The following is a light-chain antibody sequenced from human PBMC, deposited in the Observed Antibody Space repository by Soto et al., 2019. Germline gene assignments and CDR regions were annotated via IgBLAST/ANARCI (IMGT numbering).Light chain of an antibody. Sequence: QPVLTQSPSASASLGASVKLTCTLSSGHSSYAIAWHQQQPENGPRFLMKLNSGGSHSKGDGIPDRFSGSSSGAERYLTISSLQSEDEADYYCQTWGTGIVVFGGGTKLTVL. CDR1: SGHSSYA. J-gene: IGLJ3*02. V-gene: IGLV4-69*01. CDR2: LNSGGSH. CDR3: QTWGTGIVV.